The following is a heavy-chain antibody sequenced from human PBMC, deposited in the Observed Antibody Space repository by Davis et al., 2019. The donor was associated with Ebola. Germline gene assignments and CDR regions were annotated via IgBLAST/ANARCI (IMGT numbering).Heavy chain of an antibody. CDR3: AYSMSTTSFDY. CDR1: GFSLSTTGAG. J-gene: IGHJ4*02. Sequence: SGPTLVKPTQTLTLTCTFSGFSLSTTGAGVGWIRQPPGKALESLALIYWDDDNRYSPSLKSRLTVTKDASKKQVVLTMTNMDPVDTATYYCAYSMSTTSFDYWGQGTLVTVSS. D-gene: IGHD1-14*01. CDR2: IYWDDDN. V-gene: IGHV2-5*02.